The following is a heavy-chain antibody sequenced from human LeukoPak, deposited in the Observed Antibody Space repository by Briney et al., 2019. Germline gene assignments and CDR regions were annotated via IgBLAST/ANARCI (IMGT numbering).Heavy chain of an antibody. CDR3: ARALVAAGHFDY. D-gene: IGHD6-13*01. J-gene: IGHJ4*02. CDR1: GGSISSYY. Sequence: PSETLPLTCTVSGGSISSYYWSWIRQPPGKGLEWIGYIYYSGSTNYNPSLKSRVTISVDTSKNQFSLKLSSVTAADTAVYYCARALVAAGHFDYWGQGTLVTVSS. CDR2: IYYSGST. V-gene: IGHV4-59*01.